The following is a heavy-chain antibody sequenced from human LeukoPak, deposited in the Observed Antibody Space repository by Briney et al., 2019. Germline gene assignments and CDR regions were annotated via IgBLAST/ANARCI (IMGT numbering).Heavy chain of an antibody. Sequence: ASVKVSCKASGYTFTGYYMHWVRQAPGQGLEWMGLINPNSGGTNYAQKFQGRVTMTRDTSISTAYMELSRLRSDDTAVYYCARGGLPNYYDSSGYWQLDYWGQGTLVTVSS. V-gene: IGHV1-2*02. D-gene: IGHD3-22*01. CDR3: ARGGLPNYYDSSGYWQLDY. J-gene: IGHJ4*02. CDR1: GYTFTGYY. CDR2: INPNSGGT.